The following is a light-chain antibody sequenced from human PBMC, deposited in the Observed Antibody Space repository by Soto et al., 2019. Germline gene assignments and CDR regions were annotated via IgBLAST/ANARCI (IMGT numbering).Light chain of an antibody. CDR2: KAS. V-gene: IGKV1-5*03. CDR3: QQYNSYPT. CDR1: QSISSW. Sequence: DIQMTQSPSTLSASVGDRVTITCRASQSISSWLAWYQQKPGKAPKVLIYKASSLESGVPSRFSGSGSGTEFTLTISSLQPDDFATYYCQQYNSYPTFGQGTRQEIK. J-gene: IGKJ5*01.